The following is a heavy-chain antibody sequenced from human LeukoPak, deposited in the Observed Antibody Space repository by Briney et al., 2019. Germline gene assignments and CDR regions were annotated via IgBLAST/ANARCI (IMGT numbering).Heavy chain of an antibody. D-gene: IGHD3-22*01. CDR2: INPKNGGP. V-gene: IGHV1-2*02. Sequence: GASVKVSCKASGYTFTAYYLHWVRQAPGQGLEWMGWINPKNGGPNYGQKFQGRVTMTMDASISTAYMELSRLRSDDTAVYYCATYYYDNSRYYCDYWGQGTLVTVS. CDR1: GYTFTAYY. J-gene: IGHJ4*02. CDR3: ATYYYDNSRYYCDY.